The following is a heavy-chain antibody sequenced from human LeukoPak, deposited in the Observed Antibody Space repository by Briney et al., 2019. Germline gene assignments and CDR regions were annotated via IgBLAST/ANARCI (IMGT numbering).Heavy chain of an antibody. V-gene: IGHV1-2*02. D-gene: IGHD3-22*01. CDR1: GYSFSDYY. CDR2: INPNSGGT. J-gene: IGHJ4*02. Sequence: ASVKVSCKASGYSFSDYYMHWVRQAPGQGLEWMGWINPNSGGTIYAQNFQGRVTMTRDTSISTAYMELSRLRSDDSALYYCARDPYDSSGYPLGYFDYWGQGTLVTVSS. CDR3: ARDPYDSSGYPLGYFDY.